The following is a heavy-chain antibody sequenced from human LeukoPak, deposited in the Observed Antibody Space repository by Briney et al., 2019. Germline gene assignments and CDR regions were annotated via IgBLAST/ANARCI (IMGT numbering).Heavy chain of an antibody. CDR1: GYIFTSYY. Sequence: ASVKVSCKAFGYIFTSYYMHWVRQAPGQGLEWIGIINPSGGSTSYAQKFQGRVTITADKSTSTAYMELSSLRSEDTAMYYCARVYCSRTSCYNWFDPWGQGTLVTVSS. CDR2: INPSGGST. CDR3: ARVYCSRTSCYNWFDP. J-gene: IGHJ5*02. D-gene: IGHD2-2*01. V-gene: IGHV1-46*01.